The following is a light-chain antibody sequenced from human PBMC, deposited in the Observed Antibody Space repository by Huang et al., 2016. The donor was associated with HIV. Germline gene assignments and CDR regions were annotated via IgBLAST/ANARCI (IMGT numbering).Light chain of an antibody. CDR2: KVS. Sequence: DVVLTQSPLSLPGTLGQPASISCRSSQSLVSSDGNIYLNWFQQRPGQSPRRLIYKVSERDSGVPARFSGSGSNTDFKLNISSVEAEDVGLYYCMQGSHWPGAFGQGTKVEIK. V-gene: IGKV2-30*01. J-gene: IGKJ1*01. CDR1: QSLVSSDGNIY. CDR3: MQGSHWPGA.